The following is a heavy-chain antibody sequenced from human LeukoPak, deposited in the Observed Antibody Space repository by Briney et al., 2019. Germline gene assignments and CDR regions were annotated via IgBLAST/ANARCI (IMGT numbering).Heavy chain of an antibody. J-gene: IGHJ3*02. CDR2: IYHSGST. CDR1: GSISSGGYS. V-gene: IGHV4-30-2*01. Sequence: PSETLSLTCTVSGSISSGGYSWSWIRQPPGKGLEWIGYIYHSGSTYYNPSLKSRVTISVDRSKNQFSLKLSSVTAADTAVYYCAIRREGAFDIWGQGTMVTVSS. CDR3: AIRREGAFDI.